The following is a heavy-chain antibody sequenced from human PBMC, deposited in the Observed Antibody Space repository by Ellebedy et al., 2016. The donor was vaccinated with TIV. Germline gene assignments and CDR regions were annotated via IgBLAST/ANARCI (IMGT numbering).Heavy chain of an antibody. CDR2: ISWNSGSI. Sequence: PGGSLRLSCAASGFTFDDYAMHWVRQAPGKGLEWVSGISWNSGSIGYADSVKGRFTISRDNAKNSLYLQMNSLRAEDTAVYYCARGLSEVDLWFGDLWGQGTLVTVSS. CDR3: ARGLSEVDLWFGDL. V-gene: IGHV3-9*01. J-gene: IGHJ4*02. D-gene: IGHD3-10*01. CDR1: GFTFDDYA.